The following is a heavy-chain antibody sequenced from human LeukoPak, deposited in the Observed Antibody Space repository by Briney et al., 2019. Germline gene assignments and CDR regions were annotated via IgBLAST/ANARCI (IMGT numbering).Heavy chain of an antibody. CDR2: IKKDGSEK. CDR1: GFTFSSYW. D-gene: IGHD7-27*01. V-gene: IGHV3-7*01. CDR3: ARALGSCCTFDY. Sequence: PGGPLRLSCAVSGFTFSSYWMSWVRQAPGKGLEWVANIKKDGSEKYYVDSVKGRFTISRDNAKNSLYLQMDSLRAEDTAVYYCARALGSCCTFDYWGQGTLVTVSS. J-gene: IGHJ4*02.